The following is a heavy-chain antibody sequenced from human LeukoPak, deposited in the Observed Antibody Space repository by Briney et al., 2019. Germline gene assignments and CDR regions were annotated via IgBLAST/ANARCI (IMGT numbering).Heavy chain of an antibody. CDR1: GFTFSSYS. Sequence: PGGSLRLSCAASGFTFSSYSMNWVRQAPGKGLEWVSYISSSGNTTYHADSVKGRFTISRDNAKNSLYLQMSSLRAEDTAVYYCARDGGSSWYFDYWGQGTLVTVSS. V-gene: IGHV3-48*04. D-gene: IGHD6-13*01. CDR2: ISSSGNTT. CDR3: ARDGGSSWYFDY. J-gene: IGHJ4*02.